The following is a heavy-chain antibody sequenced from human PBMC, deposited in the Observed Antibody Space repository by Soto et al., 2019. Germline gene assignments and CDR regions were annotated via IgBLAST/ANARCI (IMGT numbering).Heavy chain of an antibody. D-gene: IGHD6-13*01. CDR3: AKDVATSGSKYYYGMDV. CDR1: GFIFSIYG. CDR2: ISYDGSYQ. V-gene: IGHV3-30*18. Sequence: QELLVESGGGVVQPGRSLRLSCSASGFIFSIYGMHWVRQAPGKGLEWVAVISYDGSYQYYADSVKGRFTISRDNSKNTLYLEMNSLRIEDTAVYSCAKDVATSGSKYYYGMDVWDQGTTVTVSS. J-gene: IGHJ6*02.